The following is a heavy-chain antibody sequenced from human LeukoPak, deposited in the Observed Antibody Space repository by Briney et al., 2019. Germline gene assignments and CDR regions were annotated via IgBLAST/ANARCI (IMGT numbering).Heavy chain of an antibody. CDR3: ARGPYYYDSSGYYMVEAFDI. CDR2: INPSGGST. D-gene: IGHD3-22*01. Sequence: ASVNVSCKASGYTFTSYYMHWVRQAPGQGLEWMGIINPSGGSTSYAQKFQGRVTMTRDTSTSTVYMELSSLRSEDTAVYYCARGPYYYDSSGYYMVEAFDIWGQGTMVTVSS. J-gene: IGHJ3*02. V-gene: IGHV1-46*01. CDR1: GYTFTSYY.